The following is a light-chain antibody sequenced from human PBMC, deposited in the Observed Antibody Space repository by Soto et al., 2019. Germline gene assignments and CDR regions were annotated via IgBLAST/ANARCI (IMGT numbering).Light chain of an antibody. CDR3: QQYGNSPQT. CDR1: QSVSSNY. V-gene: IGKV3-20*01. J-gene: IGKJ1*01. CDR2: GAS. Sequence: IVLTQSPGTLSLSPGERATLSCRASQSVSSNYLGWYQKKPGQAPRLLIYGASSRATGIPDRFSGSGSGTDFTLTIRSLEPEDFAVYYCQQYGNSPQTFGQGTKVDI.